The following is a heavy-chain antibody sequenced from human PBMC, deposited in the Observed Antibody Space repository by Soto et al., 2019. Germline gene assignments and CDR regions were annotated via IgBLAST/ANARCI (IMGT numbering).Heavy chain of an antibody. V-gene: IGHV4-34*01. CDR2: INHSGST. Sequence: SETLSLTCAVYGGSFSGYYWSWIRQPPGKGLEWIGEINHSGSTNYNPSLKSRVTISVDTSKNQFSLKLSSVTAADTAVYYCARGGRSSKNMVGELLYFDYGGKEPLATVPS. CDR1: GGSFSGYY. J-gene: IGHJ4*02. D-gene: IGHD3-10*02. CDR3: ARGGRSSKNMVGELLYFDY.